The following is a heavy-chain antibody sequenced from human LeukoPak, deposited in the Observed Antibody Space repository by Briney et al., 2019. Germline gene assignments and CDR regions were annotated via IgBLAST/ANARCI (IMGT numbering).Heavy chain of an antibody. CDR1: GYTFTSYG. CDR2: ISAYNGNT. J-gene: IGHJ4*02. Sequence: ASVKVSCKASGYTFTSYGISWVRQAPGQGLEWVGWISAYNGNTNYAQKLQGRVTMTTDTSTSTAYMELRSLRSDDTPVYYCARDDKYYYDNSGRTDYWGQGTLVTVSS. CDR3: ARDDKYYYDNSGRTDY. V-gene: IGHV1-18*01. D-gene: IGHD3-22*01.